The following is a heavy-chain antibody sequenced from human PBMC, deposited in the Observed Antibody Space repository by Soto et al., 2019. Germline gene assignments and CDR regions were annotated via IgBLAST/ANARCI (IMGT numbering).Heavy chain of an antibody. CDR1: GFTFSDYY. D-gene: IGHD2-8*02. CDR3: VRDWSSDY. Sequence: LRLSCAASGFTFSDYYMSWIRQAPGKGLEWASYITSDTTIYYADSVKGRFTISRDNAKNSLYLQMNSLRAEDTAVYYCVRDWSSDYWGQGTLVTVSS. CDR2: ITSDTTI. V-gene: IGHV3-11*01. J-gene: IGHJ4*02.